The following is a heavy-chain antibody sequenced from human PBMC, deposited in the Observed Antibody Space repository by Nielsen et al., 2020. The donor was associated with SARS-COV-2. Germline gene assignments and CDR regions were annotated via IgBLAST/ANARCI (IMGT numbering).Heavy chain of an antibody. J-gene: IGHJ3*02. CDR3: ARDGVYSGYDYAFDI. Sequence: GGSLRLSCAASGFTFSSYSMNWVRQAPGKGLEWVSSISSSSSYIYYADSVKGRFTISRDNAKNSLYLQMNSLRAEDTAVYYCARDGVYSGYDYAFDIWGQGTMVTVSS. CDR2: ISSSSSYI. V-gene: IGHV3-21*01. CDR1: GFTFSSYS. D-gene: IGHD5-12*01.